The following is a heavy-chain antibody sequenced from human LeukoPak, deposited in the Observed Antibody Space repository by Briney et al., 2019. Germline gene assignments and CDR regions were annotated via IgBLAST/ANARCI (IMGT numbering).Heavy chain of an antibody. Sequence: SETLSLTCTVSGGSISSYYWSWIRQPPGKGLEWIGYTYYSGSTNYNPSLKSRVTISVDTSKNQFSLKLSSVTAADTAVYYCASSDGYNWDYFDYWGQGTLVTVSS. J-gene: IGHJ4*02. CDR3: ASSDGYNWDYFDY. CDR1: GGSISSYY. V-gene: IGHV4-59*01. D-gene: IGHD5-24*01. CDR2: TYYSGST.